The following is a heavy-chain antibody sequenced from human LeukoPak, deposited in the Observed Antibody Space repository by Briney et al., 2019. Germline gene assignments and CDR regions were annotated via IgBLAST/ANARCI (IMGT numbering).Heavy chain of an antibody. CDR1: GGSISSSSYY. CDR2: IYYSGST. D-gene: IGHD3-3*01. J-gene: IGHJ4*02. CDR3: AREGRFLEWLSNY. V-gene: IGHV4-39*02. Sequence: PSETLSLTCTVSGGSISSSSYYWGWIRQPPGKGLESIGSIYYSGSTYYNPSLKSRVTISVDTSKNQFSLKLSSVTAADTAVYYCAREGRFLEWLSNYWGQGTLVTVSS.